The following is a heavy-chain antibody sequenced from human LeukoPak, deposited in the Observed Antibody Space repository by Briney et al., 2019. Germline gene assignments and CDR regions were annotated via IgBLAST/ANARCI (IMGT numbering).Heavy chain of an antibody. J-gene: IGHJ4*02. V-gene: IGHV4-4*02. Sequence: SGTLSLTRAVSGGSISSSNWWSWVRQPPGKGLEWIGEIYHSGRTNYNPSLKSRVTISVDKSKNQFSLKLSSVTAADTAVYYCASISYGSGSYYVFGYWGQGALVTVSS. CDR2: IYHSGRT. CDR1: GGSISSSNW. D-gene: IGHD3-10*01. CDR3: ASISYGSGSYYVFGY.